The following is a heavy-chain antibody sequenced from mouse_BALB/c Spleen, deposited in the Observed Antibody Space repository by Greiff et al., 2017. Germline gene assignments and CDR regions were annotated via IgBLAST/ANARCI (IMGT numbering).Heavy chain of an antibody. CDR3: ARSILRAYAMDY. J-gene: IGHJ4*01. D-gene: IGHD1-1*01. V-gene: IGHV1-54*01. Sequence: VQLQQSGAELVRPGTSVKVSCKASGYAFTNYLIEWVKQRPGQGLEWIGVINPGSGGTNYNEKFKGKATLTADKSSSTAYMQLSSLTSDDSAVYFCARSILRAYAMDYWGQGTSVTVSS. CDR1: GYAFTNYL. CDR2: INPGSGGT.